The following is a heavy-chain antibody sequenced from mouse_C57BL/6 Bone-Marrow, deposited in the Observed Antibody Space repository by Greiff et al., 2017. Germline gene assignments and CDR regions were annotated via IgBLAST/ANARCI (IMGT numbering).Heavy chain of an antibody. Sequence: VQLQQPGAELVKPGASVKMSCKASGYTFTSYWITWVKQRPGQGLEWIGDIYPGSGSTNYNEKFKSKATLTVDTSSSTAYMQLSSLTSEDSAVYYCARWGYYGSYYYAMDYWGQGTSVTVSS. CDR3: ARWGYYGSYYYAMDY. CDR1: GYTFTSYW. V-gene: IGHV1-55*01. CDR2: IYPGSGST. J-gene: IGHJ4*01. D-gene: IGHD1-1*01.